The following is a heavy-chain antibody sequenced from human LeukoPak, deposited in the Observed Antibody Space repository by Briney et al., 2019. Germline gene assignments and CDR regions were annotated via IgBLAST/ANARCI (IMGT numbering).Heavy chain of an antibody. Sequence: GGSLRLSCAASGFTFSSYWMSWVRQAPGKGLEWVANIKQDGSEKYYVDSVKGRFTISRDNAKNSLYLQMNSLRAEDTAVYYCAREHIVVVTAVGPGWFDPWGQGTLVTVSS. D-gene: IGHD2-21*02. V-gene: IGHV3-7*01. CDR2: IKQDGSEK. J-gene: IGHJ5*02. CDR3: AREHIVVVTAVGPGWFDP. CDR1: GFTFSSYW.